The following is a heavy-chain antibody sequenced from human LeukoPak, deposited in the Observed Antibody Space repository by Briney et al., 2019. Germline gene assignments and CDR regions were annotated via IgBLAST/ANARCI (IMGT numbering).Heavy chain of an antibody. CDR1: GFTFDDYT. Sequence: GGSLRLSCAASGFTFDDYTMHWVRQAPGKGLEWVSLISWDGGRTYFADSVKGRFTISRDNSKNSLYLQMNSLRTEDTASYYCAKEALGGASDYWGQGTLVTVSS. J-gene: IGHJ4*02. CDR3: AKEALGGASDY. V-gene: IGHV3-43*01. D-gene: IGHD3-16*01. CDR2: ISWDGGRT.